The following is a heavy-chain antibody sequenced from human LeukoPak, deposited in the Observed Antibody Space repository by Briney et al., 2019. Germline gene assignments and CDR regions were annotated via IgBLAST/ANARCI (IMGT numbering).Heavy chain of an antibody. CDR3: ARDLSYYSMDV. CDR2: IWYDGSKT. J-gene: IGHJ6*02. Sequence: GGSLRLSCAASGFTFSNHGFHWVRQAPGKGLEWVAAIWYDGSKTYYGDSVKGRFTISRDNSETTLYLQMNSVRGEDTAVYYCARDLSYYSMDVRGQGTAVTVSS. CDR1: GFTFSNHG. V-gene: IGHV3-33*01.